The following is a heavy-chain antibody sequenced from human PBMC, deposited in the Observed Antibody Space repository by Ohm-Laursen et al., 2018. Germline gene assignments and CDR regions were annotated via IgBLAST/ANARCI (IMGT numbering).Heavy chain of an antibody. D-gene: IGHD3-22*01. CDR2: INPNGGGT. J-gene: IGHJ5*02. Sequence: ASVKVSCKASGYTFTGYYIHWVRQAPGQGLEWMGWINPNGGGTNYAQKFQGRVTMTRDTSISTTYMELSRLRSDDTAIYYCARGADYYDSSGYLVNWFDPWGQGTLVTVSS. CDR3: ARGADYYDSSGYLVNWFDP. V-gene: IGHV1-2*02. CDR1: GYTFTGYY.